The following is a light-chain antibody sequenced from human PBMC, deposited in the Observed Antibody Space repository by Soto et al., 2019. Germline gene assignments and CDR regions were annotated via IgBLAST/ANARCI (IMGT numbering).Light chain of an antibody. CDR1: SSDVGGYNY. CDR2: DVS. V-gene: IGLV2-14*01. Sequence: QSALTQPASVSRSPGQSITISCTGTSSDVGGYNYVSWYQQHPGKAPKLMIYDVSNRPSGVSNRFSGSKSGNTASLTIPGLQAEDEADYYCSSYTSSSTYVFGTGSKVTVL. CDR3: SSYTSSSTYV. J-gene: IGLJ1*01.